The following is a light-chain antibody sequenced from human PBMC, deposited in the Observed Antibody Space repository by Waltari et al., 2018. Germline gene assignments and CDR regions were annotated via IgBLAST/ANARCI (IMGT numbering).Light chain of an antibody. CDR2: DAS. CDR1: QSVTSN. V-gene: IGKV3D-15*01. Sequence: EIVMTQSPAALSVSPGERATLSCRASQSVTSNLAWYQKKRGHSPRLLIYDASIMATGIPARFSGRGSGTEFTLTISSLQSEDFAVYYCQQYNNLQTFGQGTKLELK. CDR3: QQYNNLQT. J-gene: IGKJ2*01.